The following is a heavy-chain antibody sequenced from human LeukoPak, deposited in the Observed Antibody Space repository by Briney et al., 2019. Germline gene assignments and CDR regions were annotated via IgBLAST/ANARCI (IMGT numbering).Heavy chain of an antibody. V-gene: IGHV3-7*01. CDR3: TSWGDTTAEYFQR. Sequence: PGGSLRLSCAASGFTFSSYWMSWVRQAPGKGLEWVANIKQDESEKYYVDSVKGRFTISRDNAQNSMYLQMNSLRVEDTAVYYCTSWGDTTAEYFQRWGQGTLVTVSS. CDR1: GFTFSSYW. J-gene: IGHJ1*01. D-gene: IGHD2-21*02. CDR2: IKQDESEK.